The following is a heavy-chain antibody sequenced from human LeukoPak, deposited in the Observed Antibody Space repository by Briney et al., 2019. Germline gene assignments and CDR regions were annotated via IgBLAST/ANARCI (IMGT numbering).Heavy chain of an antibody. CDR2: MNPNSGNT. D-gene: IGHD2-15*01. J-gene: IGHJ4*02. V-gene: IGHV1-8*01. Sequence: GASVKVSCKASGYTFTSYDINWVRQATGQGLEWMGWMNPNSGNTGYAQKFQGRVTMTRNTSISTAYMELSSLRSEDTAVYYCTRGRAVVVAEYYFDYWGQGTLVTVSS. CDR1: GYTFTSYD. CDR3: TRGRAVVVAEYYFDY.